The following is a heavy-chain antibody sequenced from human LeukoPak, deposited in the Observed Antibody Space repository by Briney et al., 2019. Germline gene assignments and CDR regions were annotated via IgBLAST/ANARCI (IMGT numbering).Heavy chain of an antibody. CDR1: GFSLSNNW. Sequence: GGSLRLSGAASGFSLSNNWMIWVRQPPGKVPEWGADINQGRSQKYYIDSVKGRFTISRDNAKNSLYLQMNSLRAEDTAVYYCAKLEVTVVATIDYWGQGNLVTVSS. V-gene: IGHV3-7*01. J-gene: IGHJ4*02. D-gene: IGHD5-12*01. CDR3: AKLEVTVVATIDY. CDR2: INQGRSQK.